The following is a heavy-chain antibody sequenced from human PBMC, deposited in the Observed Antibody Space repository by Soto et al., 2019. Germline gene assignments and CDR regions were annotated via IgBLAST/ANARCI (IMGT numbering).Heavy chain of an antibody. Sequence: EVQLVESGGDLVQPGGSLRLACAASGFTFSDFWMSWVRQAPGKGLEWVANIKHDGSEKYYVDSVEGRFTISRDNTKDSLYLQMNSLRVEDTAVYYCARGGSWGPDFWGQGTLVTVSS. CDR1: GFTFSDFW. CDR3: ARGGSWGPDF. J-gene: IGHJ4*02. CDR2: IKHDGSEK. D-gene: IGHD2-15*01. V-gene: IGHV3-7*01.